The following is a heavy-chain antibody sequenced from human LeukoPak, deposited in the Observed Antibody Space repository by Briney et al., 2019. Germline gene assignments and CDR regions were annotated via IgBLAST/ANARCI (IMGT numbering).Heavy chain of an antibody. J-gene: IGHJ3*02. CDR3: TTGTPPGYCSSTSCYRGDAFDI. V-gene: IGHV3-15*01. CDR2: IKSKTDGGTT. D-gene: IGHD2-2*01. CDR1: GFTFSNAW. Sequence: GGSLRLSWAASGFTFSNAWMSWVRQAPGKGLEWVGRIKSKTDGGTTDYAAPVKGRFTISRDDSKNTLYLQMNSLKTEDTAVYYCTTGTPPGYCSSTSCYRGDAFDIWGQGTMVTVSS.